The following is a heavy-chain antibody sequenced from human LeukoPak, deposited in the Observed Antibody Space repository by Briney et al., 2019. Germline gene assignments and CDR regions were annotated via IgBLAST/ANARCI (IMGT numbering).Heavy chain of an antibody. D-gene: IGHD3-22*01. V-gene: IGHV4-4*07. CDR1: GGSIYGYF. CDR3: AGEARDHYDGIVYYLGY. CDR2: IYTSGST. Sequence: PSETLSLTCTVSGGSIYGYFWSWIRQPAGKGLEWILRIYTSGSTNYNPSLKSRVTMSVDKSKNQFSLKLNSLTAADTALYYCAGEARDHYDGIVYYLGYRGQGTLVTVSS. J-gene: IGHJ4*02.